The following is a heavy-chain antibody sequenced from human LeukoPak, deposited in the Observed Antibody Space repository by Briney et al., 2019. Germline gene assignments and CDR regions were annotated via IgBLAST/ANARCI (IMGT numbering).Heavy chain of an antibody. CDR3: AKETTVDSYYYYMDV. CDR1: GFTFSSYA. V-gene: IGHV3-23*01. Sequence: GGSLRLSCAASGFTFSSYAMSWVRQAPGKGLEWVSAISGSGGSTYYADPVKGRFTISRDNSKNTLYLQMNSLRAEDTAVYYCAKETTVDSYYYYMDVWGKGTTVTVSS. D-gene: IGHD1-1*01. CDR2: ISGSGGST. J-gene: IGHJ6*03.